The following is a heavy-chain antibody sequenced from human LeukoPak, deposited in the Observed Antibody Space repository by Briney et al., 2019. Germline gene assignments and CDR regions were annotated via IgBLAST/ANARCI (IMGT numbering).Heavy chain of an antibody. CDR1: GFTLSSYA. Sequence: PGGSLRLSCAASGFTLSSYAMSWVRQAPGKGLEWVSTISGSGAYTYYADSVKSRFTISRDNSKNTPYLQMNSLRAEDTAVYYCAKYFASGSYYKLPHWGQGTLVTVSS. CDR3: AKYFASGSYYKLPH. CDR2: ISGSGAYT. D-gene: IGHD3-10*01. J-gene: IGHJ1*01. V-gene: IGHV3-23*01.